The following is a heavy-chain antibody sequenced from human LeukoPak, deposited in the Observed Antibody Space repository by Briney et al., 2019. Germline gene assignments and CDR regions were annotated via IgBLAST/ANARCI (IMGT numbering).Heavy chain of an antibody. D-gene: IGHD3-10*01. CDR2: IYYSGST. J-gene: IGHJ3*02. Sequence: SETLSLTCTVSGGSISSYYWSWIRQPPGKGLEWIGYIYYSGSTNYNPSLKSRVTISVDTSKNQPSLKLSSVTAADTAVYYCARIGRGVISPDDAFDIWGQGTMVTVSS. CDR1: GGSISSYY. V-gene: IGHV4-59*01. CDR3: ARIGRGVISPDDAFDI.